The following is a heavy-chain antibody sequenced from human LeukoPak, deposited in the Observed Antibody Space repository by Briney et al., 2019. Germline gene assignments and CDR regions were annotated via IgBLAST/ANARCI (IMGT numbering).Heavy chain of an antibody. J-gene: IGHJ6*03. CDR2: IYYSGST. CDR3: ARDKRQKYCSSTSCYVYYYYYMDV. Sequence: SQTLSLTCTVSGGSISSGGYYWSWIRQHPGKGLEWIGYIYYSGSTYYNPSLKSRVTISVDTSKNQFSLKLSSVTAADTAVYYCARDKRQKYCSSTSCYVYYYYYMDVWGKGTTVTVSS. V-gene: IGHV4-31*03. D-gene: IGHD2-2*01. CDR1: GGSISSGGYY.